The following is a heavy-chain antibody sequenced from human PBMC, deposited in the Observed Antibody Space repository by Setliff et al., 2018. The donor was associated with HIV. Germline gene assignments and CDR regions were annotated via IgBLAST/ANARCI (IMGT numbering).Heavy chain of an antibody. CDR1: GGSISSSSYY. CDR3: ARDRGILSNWLYYFDS. J-gene: IGHJ4*02. D-gene: IGHD6-13*01. CDR2: IYYSGNT. V-gene: IGHV4-39*07. Sequence: SETLSLTCTVSGGSISSSSYYWGWIRQPPGKGLEWIGSIYYSGNTYYNPSLKSRVTISVDTSKNQFSLNLNSVTAADTALYYCARDRGILSNWLYYFDSWGQGPRSPSPQ.